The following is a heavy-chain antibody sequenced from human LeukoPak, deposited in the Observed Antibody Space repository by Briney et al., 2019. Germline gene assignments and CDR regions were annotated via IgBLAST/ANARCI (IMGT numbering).Heavy chain of an antibody. CDR1: GGSISSYY. Sequence: PPETLSLTCTVSGGSISSYYWSWIRQPPGKGLEWIGYIYYSGSTNYNPSLKSRVTISVDTSKNQFSLKLSSVTAADTAVYYCARFSSGWTAFDYWGQGTLVTVSS. CDR2: IYYSGST. V-gene: IGHV4-59*01. D-gene: IGHD6-19*01. J-gene: IGHJ4*02. CDR3: ARFSSGWTAFDY.